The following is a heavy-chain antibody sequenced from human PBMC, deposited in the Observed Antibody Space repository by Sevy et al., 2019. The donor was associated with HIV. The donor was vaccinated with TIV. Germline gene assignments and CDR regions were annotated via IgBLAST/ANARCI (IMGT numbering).Heavy chain of an antibody. CDR3: ARDGGTVTTPRAFDI. CDR1: GGSIDSGSYS. Sequence: SETLSLTCVVSGGSIDSGSYSWNWIRQPPGKGLEWIGYIYHSGSTYYNPSLKSRVTISIDRSKNQFSLKLSSVTAADTAVYYCARDGGTVTTPRAFDIWGQGTMVTVSS. V-gene: IGHV4-30-2*01. CDR2: IYHSGST. D-gene: IGHD4-17*01. J-gene: IGHJ3*02.